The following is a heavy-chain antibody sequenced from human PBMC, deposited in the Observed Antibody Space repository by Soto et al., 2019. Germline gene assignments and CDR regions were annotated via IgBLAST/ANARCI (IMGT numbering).Heavy chain of an antibody. J-gene: IGHJ4*02. D-gene: IGHD6-13*01. CDR3: ASLAAAGTMVGYFDY. CDR2: IYYSGST. CDR1: GGSISSYY. V-gene: IGHV4-59*08. Sequence: SETLSLTCTVSGGSISSYYWSWIRQPPGKGLEWIGYIYYSGSTNYNPSLKSRVTISVDTSKNQFSLKLSSVTAADTAVYYCASLAAAGTMVGYFDYWGQGTLVTVSS.